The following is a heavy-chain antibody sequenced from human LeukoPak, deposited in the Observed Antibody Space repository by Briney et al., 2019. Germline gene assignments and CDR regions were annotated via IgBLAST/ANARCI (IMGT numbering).Heavy chain of an antibody. CDR1: GYTFTSYG. V-gene: IGHV1-18*01. J-gene: IGHJ4*02. D-gene: IGHD4-17*01. CDR2: ISAYNGNT. CDR3: ARDRDFDYGDYVYFDY. Sequence: ASVKVSCKASGYTFTSYGISWVRQAPGQGLEWMGWISAYNGNTNYAQKLQGRVTMTADTSTSTAYMELRSLRSDDTAVYYCARDRDFDYGDYVYFDYWGQGTLVTVSS.